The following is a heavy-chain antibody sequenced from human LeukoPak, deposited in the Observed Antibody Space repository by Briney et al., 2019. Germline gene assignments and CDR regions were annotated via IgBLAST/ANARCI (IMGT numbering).Heavy chain of an antibody. V-gene: IGHV3-30*18. D-gene: IGHD3-10*01. CDR1: GFTFSSYG. J-gene: IGHJ4*02. CDR3: AKESYYSGSYFDY. CDR2: ISYDGNNK. Sequence: GSLRLSCAASGFTFSSYGMHWVRQAPGKGLEWVTVISYDGNNKYYADSVKGRFTISRDNSKNTLYVQMNSLRVDDTAVYYCAKESYYSGSYFDYWGQGTLVTVSS.